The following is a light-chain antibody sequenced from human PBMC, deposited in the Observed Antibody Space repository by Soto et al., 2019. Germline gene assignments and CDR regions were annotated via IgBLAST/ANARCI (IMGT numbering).Light chain of an antibody. V-gene: IGKV1-5*03. CDR2: KAS. J-gene: IGKJ2*01. Sequence: DVEMTQSPSTLPTSIGDRVTINCRASQNVSNWLAWYQQKPGKAPKLLIYKASRLESGVPSRFSASGSGTDFTLTINSLKSDDFATYFSKQYSKDSTFGQGTKLEIK. CDR3: KQYSKDST. CDR1: QNVSNW.